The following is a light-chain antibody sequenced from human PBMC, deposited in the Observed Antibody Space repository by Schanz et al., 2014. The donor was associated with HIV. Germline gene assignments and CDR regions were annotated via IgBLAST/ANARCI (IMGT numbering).Light chain of an antibody. Sequence: QSVLTQPPSASETPGQRVTISCSGSSSNVGSNAVNWYHHLPGAAPKLLIYSNNQRPSGVPDRFSGSKSGTSASLAISGLQSEDEGDYYCAAWDDSLNAVLFGGGTKLTVL. V-gene: IGLV1-44*01. J-gene: IGLJ2*01. CDR2: SNN. CDR3: AAWDDSLNAVL. CDR1: SSNVGSNA.